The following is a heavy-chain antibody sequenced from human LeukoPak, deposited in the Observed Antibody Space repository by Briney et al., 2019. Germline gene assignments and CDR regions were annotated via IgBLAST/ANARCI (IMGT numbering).Heavy chain of an antibody. CDR1: GGTFSSYT. CDR2: IIPILGIA. Sequence: ASVKVSRKASGGTFSSYTISWVRQAPGQGLEWMGRIIPILGIANYAQKFQGRVTITADKSTSTAYMELSSLRSEDTAVCYCARAIFGVANLDYWGQGTLVTVSS. V-gene: IGHV1-69*02. CDR3: ARAIFGVANLDY. J-gene: IGHJ4*02. D-gene: IGHD3-3*01.